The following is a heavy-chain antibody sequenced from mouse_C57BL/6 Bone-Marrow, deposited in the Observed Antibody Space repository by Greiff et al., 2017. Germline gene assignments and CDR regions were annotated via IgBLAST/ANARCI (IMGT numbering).Heavy chain of an antibody. D-gene: IGHD1-1*01. V-gene: IGHV1-81*01. Sequence: QVQLQQSGAELARPGASVKLSCKASGYTFTSYGISWVKQRTGQGLEWIGEISPRSGNTYYNEKFKGKATLTADKSSSTAYMELRSLTSEDSAVYFCARSYYYGSSFWFAYWGQGTLVTVSA. CDR2: ISPRSGNT. CDR3: ARSYYYGSSFWFAY. J-gene: IGHJ3*01. CDR1: GYTFTSYG.